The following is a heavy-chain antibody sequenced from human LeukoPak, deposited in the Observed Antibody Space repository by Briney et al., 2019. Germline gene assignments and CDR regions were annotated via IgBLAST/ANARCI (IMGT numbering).Heavy chain of an antibody. Sequence: ASVKVSCKASGGTFSSYAISWVRQAPGQGLEWMGGIIPIFGTANYAQKFQGRVTITTDESTSTAYMELSSLRSEDTAVYYCAAGYSSSWYNDYYYYYMDVWGKGTTVTVSS. J-gene: IGHJ6*03. D-gene: IGHD6-13*01. CDR1: GGTFSSYA. CDR3: AAGYSSSWYNDYYYYYMDV. CDR2: IIPIFGTA. V-gene: IGHV1-69*05.